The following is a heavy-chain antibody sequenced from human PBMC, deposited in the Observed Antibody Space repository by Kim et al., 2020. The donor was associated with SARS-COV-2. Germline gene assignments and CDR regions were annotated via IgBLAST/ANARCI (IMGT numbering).Heavy chain of an antibody. CDR1: GYTFTGHY. V-gene: IGHV1-2*06. CDR3: ARDPGYGSGTFDY. D-gene: IGHD3-10*01. J-gene: IGHJ4*02. CDR2: IVPNSGGT. Sequence: ASVKVSCKASGYTFTGHYIHWVRQAPGQRPEWMGHIVPNSGGTNFAQRFHGRVTMTRDTSISTVYMELSRLRSDDSAVYCCARDPGYGSGTFDYWGQGTLVTVSS.